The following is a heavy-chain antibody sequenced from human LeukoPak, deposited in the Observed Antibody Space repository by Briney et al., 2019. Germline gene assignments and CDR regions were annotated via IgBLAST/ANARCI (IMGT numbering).Heavy chain of an antibody. D-gene: IGHD3-10*01. CDR2: IYYSGST. Sequence: PSETLSLTCTVSGGSISSSSYYWGWIRQPPGKGLEWIGSIYYSGSTSYNPSLKSRVTISVDTSKNQFSLKLSSVTAADTAVYYCARILLWFGEPRFDPWGQGTLVTVSS. CDR3: ARILLWFGEPRFDP. J-gene: IGHJ5*02. CDR1: GGSISSSSYY. V-gene: IGHV4-39*07.